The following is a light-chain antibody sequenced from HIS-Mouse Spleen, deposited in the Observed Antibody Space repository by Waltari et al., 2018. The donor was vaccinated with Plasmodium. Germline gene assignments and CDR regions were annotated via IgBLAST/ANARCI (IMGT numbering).Light chain of an antibody. CDR3: GTWDSSLSAGVV. CDR2: DNK. Sequence: QSVLTQPPSVSAAPGQKVTISCSGSSSNIGNNYVSWYQQLPGTAPKLHIYDNKKRPSGIPDRCSGSKSGTSATLGITGLQTGDEADYYCGTWDSSLSAGVVFGGGTKLTVL. J-gene: IGLJ2*01. CDR1: SSNIGNNY. V-gene: IGLV1-51*01.